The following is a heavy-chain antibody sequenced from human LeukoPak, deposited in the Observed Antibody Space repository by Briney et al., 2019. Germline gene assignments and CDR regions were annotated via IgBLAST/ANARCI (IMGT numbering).Heavy chain of an antibody. V-gene: IGHV3-21*04. CDR3: AKTYYYDSSGSHNLDY. J-gene: IGHJ4*02. D-gene: IGHD3-22*01. CDR1: GFTFSSYS. Sequence: TGGSLRLSCAASGFTFSSYSMNWVRQAPGKGLEWVSSISSSSSYIYYADSVKGRFTISRDNSKNTLYLQMNSLRAEDTAVYYCAKTYYYDSSGSHNLDYWGQGTLVTVSS. CDR2: ISSSSSYI.